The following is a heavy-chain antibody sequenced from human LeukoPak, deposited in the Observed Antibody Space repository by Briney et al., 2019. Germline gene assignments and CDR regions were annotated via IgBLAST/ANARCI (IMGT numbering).Heavy chain of an antibody. J-gene: IGHJ4*02. Sequence: GGSLRLSCAASGFTFSSYEMNWVRQAPGKGLEWVSYISSSGSTIYDADSVKGRFTISRDNSKNTLYLQMNSLRAEDTAIYYCAKLYRGSDYWGQGTLVTVSS. CDR2: ISSSGSTI. CDR3: AKLYRGSDY. V-gene: IGHV3-48*03. D-gene: IGHD3-10*01. CDR1: GFTFSSYE.